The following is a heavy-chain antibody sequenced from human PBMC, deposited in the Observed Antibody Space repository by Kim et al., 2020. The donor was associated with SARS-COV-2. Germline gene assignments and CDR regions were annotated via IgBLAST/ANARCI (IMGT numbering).Heavy chain of an antibody. D-gene: IGHD5-18*01. Sequence: SETLSLTCTVSGASITSYYWSWIRQPPGKGLEWIGYIYYSGSTNYNPSLRSRVTMSVDTSKNQFSLKLSSVTAAATAVYYCALGYAFDIWGRGTMLTVSS. V-gene: IGHV4-59*01. CDR3: ALGYAFDI. CDR1: GASITSYY. CDR2: IYYSGST. J-gene: IGHJ3*02.